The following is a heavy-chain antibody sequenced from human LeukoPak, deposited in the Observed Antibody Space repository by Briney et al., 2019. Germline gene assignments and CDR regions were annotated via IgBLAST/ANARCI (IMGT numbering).Heavy chain of an antibody. D-gene: IGHD4-11*01. Sequence: PGGSLRLSCAASGFSFSNYAFHWVRQAPGKGLEYISIVSSNGGSTYYATSVKGRFTISRDNSKNTLFLQMSSLRAEDTAVYYCASGTTVLIGYMDVWGKGTTVTISS. J-gene: IGHJ6*03. CDR3: ASGTTVLIGYMDV. CDR1: GFSFSNYA. CDR2: VSSNGGST. V-gene: IGHV3-64*01.